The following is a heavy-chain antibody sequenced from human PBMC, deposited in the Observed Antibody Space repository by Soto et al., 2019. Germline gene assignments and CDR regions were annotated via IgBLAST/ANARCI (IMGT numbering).Heavy chain of an antibody. V-gene: IGHV3-30*18. J-gene: IGHJ4*02. CDR1: GFTFSTYG. CDR2: MSYDGTKE. Sequence: QVQLVESGGGVVQPGRSLRLSCAASGFTFSTYGMHWVRQAPGKGLEWVAAMSYDGTKEYYVDSVKGRFTISRDNSRNTLLLQLNSLRDEDTAVYYCAKEYGSTWIDHWGQGTLVTVSS. D-gene: IGHD6-13*01. CDR3: AKEYGSTWIDH.